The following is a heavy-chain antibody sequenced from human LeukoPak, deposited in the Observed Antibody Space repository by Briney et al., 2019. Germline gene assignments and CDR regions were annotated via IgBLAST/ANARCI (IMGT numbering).Heavy chain of an antibody. V-gene: IGHV3-21*01. J-gene: IGHJ4*02. CDR1: GFTFSSYT. CDR3: AKEIYYDSSAFFDY. CDR2: ISSTSTYI. D-gene: IGHD3-22*01. Sequence: SGGSLRLSCAASGFTFSSYTINWVRQAPGKGLEWVSSISSTSTYIFYADSVKGRFTISRDNAKNSLYLQMNSLRGEDTAMYFCAKEIYYDSSAFFDYWGQGTLVTVSS.